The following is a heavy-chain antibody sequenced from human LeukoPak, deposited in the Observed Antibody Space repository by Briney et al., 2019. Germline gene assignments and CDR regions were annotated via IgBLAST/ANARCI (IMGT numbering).Heavy chain of an antibody. CDR1: GGSISSYY. CDR3: ARDLTYYYDSSGEGAFDI. D-gene: IGHD3-22*01. J-gene: IGHJ3*02. Sequence: SETLSLTCTVSGGSISSYYWSWIRQPPGKGLEWIGYIYYSGSTNYNPSLKSRVTISVDTSKNQFSLKLSSVTAADTAVYYCARDLTYYYDSSGEGAFDIWGQGTMVPVSS. CDR2: IYYSGST. V-gene: IGHV4-59*01.